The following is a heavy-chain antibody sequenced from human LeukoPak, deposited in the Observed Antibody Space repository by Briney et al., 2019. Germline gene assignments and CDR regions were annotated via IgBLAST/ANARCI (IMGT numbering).Heavy chain of an antibody. V-gene: IGHV3-74*03. J-gene: IGHJ4*02. D-gene: IGHD2-2*02. CDR2: INSDGSTT. CDR3: ARVSPGSTSCYTL. CDR1: GFTFSNYW. Sequence: GGSLRLSCAASGFTFSNYWIRWVRQAPGKGLVLVSRINSDGSTTMYADSVKGRFTISRDNAKNTQYLQMNSLRVEDTAVYYCARVSPGSTSCYTLWGQGTLVTVSS.